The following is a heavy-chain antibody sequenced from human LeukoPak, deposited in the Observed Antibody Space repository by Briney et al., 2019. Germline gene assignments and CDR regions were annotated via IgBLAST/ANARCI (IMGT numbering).Heavy chain of an antibody. Sequence: SETLSLTCTVSGGSISSSSFYWGWIRQPPGKGLEWIGGIYYSGSTYYNPSLKSRVTISVDTSKNQFSLKLSSVTAADTAVYYCARITYYYGSGSYYRAPYYFDYWAREPWSPSPQ. CDR2: IYYSGST. CDR1: GGSISSSSFY. J-gene: IGHJ4*02. CDR3: ARITYYYGSGSYYRAPYYFDY. V-gene: IGHV4-39*07. D-gene: IGHD3-10*01.